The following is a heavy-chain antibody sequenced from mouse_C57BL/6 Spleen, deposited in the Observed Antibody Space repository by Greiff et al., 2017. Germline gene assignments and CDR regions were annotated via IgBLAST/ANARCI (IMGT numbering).Heavy chain of an antibody. CDR1: GYTFTSYW. CDR3: AIAGGAWFAY. CDR2: IHPSDSDT. J-gene: IGHJ3*01. V-gene: IGHV1-74*01. Sequence: HVQLQPPGAELVKPGASVKVSCKASGYTFTSYWMHWVKQRPGHGLEWIGRIHPSDSDTNYNQKFKGKATLTVDKSSSTDYMQLSSLTSEDSAVYYCAIAGGAWFAYWGQGTLVTVSA.